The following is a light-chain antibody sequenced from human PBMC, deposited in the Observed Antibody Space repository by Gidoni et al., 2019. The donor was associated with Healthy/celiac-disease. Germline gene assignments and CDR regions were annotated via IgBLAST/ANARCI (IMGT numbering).Light chain of an antibody. CDR1: QSISSY. J-gene: IGKJ5*01. Sequence: DIQMTQSPSSLSASVGDRVTITCPASQSISSYLNWYQQKPGKAPKLLIYAASSLQSGGPSRFSGSASATDFALTISRLQPEDFATYYCQQSYSTLFTFGQGTRLEIK. CDR3: QQSYSTLFT. V-gene: IGKV1-39*01. CDR2: AAS.